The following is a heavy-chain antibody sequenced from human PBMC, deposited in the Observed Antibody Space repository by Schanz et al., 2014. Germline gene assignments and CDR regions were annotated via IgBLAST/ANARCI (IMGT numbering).Heavy chain of an antibody. CDR1: GFTVSTNY. J-gene: IGHJ2*01. Sequence: EVQLVESGGGLVQPGGSLRLSCVASGFTVSTNYMNWVRQAPGKGLEWVSVIYSGGSIYYADSVKGRFTISRDNSKNTLYLQMNSLRAEDTAVYYCARDAPWSRELWYFDLWGRGTLVTVSS. V-gene: IGHV3-66*01. D-gene: IGHD1-7*01. CDR3: ARDAPWSRELWYFDL. CDR2: IYSGGSI.